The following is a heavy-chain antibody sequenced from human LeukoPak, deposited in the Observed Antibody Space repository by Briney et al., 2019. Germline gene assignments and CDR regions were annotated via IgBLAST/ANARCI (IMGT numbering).Heavy chain of an antibody. Sequence: PSETLSLTCTVSGGSISSSSYYWGWIRQPPGKGLEWIGSIYYGGSTYYNPSLKSRVTISVDTSKNQFSLKLSSVTAADTAVYYCARQGARMDWNYNWFDPWGQGTLVTVSS. CDR3: ARQGARMDWNYNWFDP. CDR1: GGSISSSSYY. CDR2: IYYGGST. J-gene: IGHJ5*02. V-gene: IGHV4-39*01. D-gene: IGHD1-7*01.